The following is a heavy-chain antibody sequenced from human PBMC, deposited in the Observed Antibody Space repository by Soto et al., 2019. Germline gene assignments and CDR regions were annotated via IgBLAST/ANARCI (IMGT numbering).Heavy chain of an antibody. D-gene: IGHD3-9*01. V-gene: IGHV1-69*12. J-gene: IGHJ5*02. Sequence: QVQLVQSGAEVKKPGSSVKVSCKASGGTFSSYAISWVRQAPGQGLEWMGGIIPIFGTANYAQKFQGRVTITADEYTSTAYMELSSLRSEDTAVYYCARDAYYDILTGSPGRRWFDPWGQGTLVTVSS. CDR1: GGTFSSYA. CDR2: IIPIFGTA. CDR3: ARDAYYDILTGSPGRRWFDP.